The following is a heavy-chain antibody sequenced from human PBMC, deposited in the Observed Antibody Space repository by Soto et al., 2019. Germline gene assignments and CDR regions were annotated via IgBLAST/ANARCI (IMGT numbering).Heavy chain of an antibody. D-gene: IGHD2-15*01. J-gene: IGHJ4*02. CDR3: ARDSCIGSCYSFLDY. Sequence: GGSLRLSCAASGFTFSSYGMHWVRQAPGKGLEWVAVIWYDGSNKYYADSVKGRFTISRDNSKNTLYLQMNSLRAEDTAVYYCARDSCIGSCYSFLDYWGQGTLVTVSS. CDR1: GFTFSSYG. V-gene: IGHV3-33*01. CDR2: IWYDGSNK.